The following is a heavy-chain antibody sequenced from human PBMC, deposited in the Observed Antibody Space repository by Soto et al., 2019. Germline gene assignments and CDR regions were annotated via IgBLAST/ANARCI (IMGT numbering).Heavy chain of an antibody. CDR2: IYYSGST. CDR1: GGSISSSSYY. Sequence: SETLSLTCTVSGGSISSSSYYWGWIRQPPGKGLEWIGSIYYSGSTYYNPSLKSRVTISVDTSKNQFSLKLSSVTAADTAVYYCARERRDGYPEDNWFDPWGQGTLVTAPQ. J-gene: IGHJ5*02. CDR3: ARERRDGYPEDNWFDP. V-gene: IGHV4-39*01. D-gene: IGHD5-12*01.